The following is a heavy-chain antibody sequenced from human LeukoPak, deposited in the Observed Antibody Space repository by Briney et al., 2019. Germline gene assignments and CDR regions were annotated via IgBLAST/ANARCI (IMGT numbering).Heavy chain of an antibody. CDR3: AKWGKRGYSYGSVY. D-gene: IGHD5-18*01. J-gene: IGHJ4*02. V-gene: IGHV3-30*18. CDR1: GFTFSSYG. CDR2: ISYDGSNK. Sequence: GGSLRLSCAASGFTFSSYGMHWVRQAPGKGLEWVAVISYDGSNKYYADSVKGRFTISRDNSKNTLYLQMSSLRAEDTAVYYCAKWGKRGYSYGSVYWGQGTLVTVSS.